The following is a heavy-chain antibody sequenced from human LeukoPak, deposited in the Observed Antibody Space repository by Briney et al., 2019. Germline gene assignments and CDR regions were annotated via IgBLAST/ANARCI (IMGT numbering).Heavy chain of an antibody. CDR1: GFTFDDYA. J-gene: IGHJ4*02. V-gene: IGHV3-9*01. CDR3: AKVEWFGE. Sequence: GGSLRLSCAASGFTFDDYAMHWVRQAPGKGLEWVSGISWNSGGIGYADSVKGRFTISRDNAKNSLYLQMNSLRAEDTAVYFCAKVEWFGEWGQGTLVTVSS. D-gene: IGHD3-10*01. CDR2: ISWNSGGI.